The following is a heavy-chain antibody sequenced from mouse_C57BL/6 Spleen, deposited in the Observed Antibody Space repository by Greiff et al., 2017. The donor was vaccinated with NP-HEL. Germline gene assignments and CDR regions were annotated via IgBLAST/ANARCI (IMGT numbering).Heavy chain of an antibody. D-gene: IGHD1-1*01. Sequence: VQLQQPGAELVKPGASVKMSCKASGYTFTSYWITWVKQRPGQGLEWIGDIYPGSGSTNYNEKFKSKATLTVDTSSSTAYMQLSSLTSEDSAVYYCARFYYYGSSSYFDYWGQGTTLTVSS. CDR1: GYTFTSYW. CDR2: IYPGSGST. J-gene: IGHJ2*01. V-gene: IGHV1-55*01. CDR3: ARFYYYGSSSYFDY.